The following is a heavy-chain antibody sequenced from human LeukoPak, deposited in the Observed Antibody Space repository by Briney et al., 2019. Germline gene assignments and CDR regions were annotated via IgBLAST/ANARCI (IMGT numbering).Heavy chain of an antibody. CDR1: GGSFSGYY. V-gene: IGHV4-34*01. Sequence: SETLSLTCAVYGGSFSGYYWSWIRQPPGKGLEWMGEINHSGSTNYNPSLKSRVTIPVDTSKNQFSLKLSSVTAADTAVYYCARPGSSYYYDSSGYYSRWFDPWGQGTLVTVSS. CDR3: ARPGSSYYYDSSGYYSRWFDP. CDR2: INHSGST. D-gene: IGHD3-22*01. J-gene: IGHJ5*02.